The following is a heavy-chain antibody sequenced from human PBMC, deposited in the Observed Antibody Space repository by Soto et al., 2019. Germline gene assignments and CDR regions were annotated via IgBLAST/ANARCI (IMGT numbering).Heavy chain of an antibody. CDR1: GGSISSYY. V-gene: IGHV4-59*01. Sequence: SETLSLTCTVSGGSISSYYWSWIRQPPGKGLEWIGYIYYSGSTNYNPSLKSRVTISVDTSKNQFSLKLSSVTAADTAVYYCARDGITMVRGVMKALQFDYCGQGTMVTLSS. D-gene: IGHD3-10*01. CDR2: IYYSGST. CDR3: ARDGITMVRGVMKALQFDY. J-gene: IGHJ4*02.